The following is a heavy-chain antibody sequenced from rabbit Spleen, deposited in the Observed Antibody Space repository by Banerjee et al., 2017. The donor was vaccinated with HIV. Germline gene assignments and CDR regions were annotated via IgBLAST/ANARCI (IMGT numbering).Heavy chain of an antibody. D-gene: IGHD7-1*01. CDR3: ARDTGTSFSSYGMDL. CDR2: IYGGSSDTT. V-gene: IGHV1S40*01. Sequence: QSLEESGGDLVKPGASLTLTCTASGFSFSSKYWICWVRQAPGKGLEWIACIYGGSSDTTYYASWAKGRFTISKSSSTTVTLQMTSLTVADTATYFCARDTGTSFSSYGMDLWGQGTLVTVS. CDR1: GFSFSSKYW. J-gene: IGHJ6*01.